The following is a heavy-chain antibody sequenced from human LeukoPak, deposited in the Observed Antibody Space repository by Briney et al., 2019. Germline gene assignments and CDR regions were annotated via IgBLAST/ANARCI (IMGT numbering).Heavy chain of an antibody. CDR2: IRSKAYGGTT. Sequence: PGGSLRLSCTASGFTFGDYAMSWVRQAPGKGLEWVGFIRSKAYGGTTEYAASVKGRFTISRDDSKSIAYLQMNSLKTEDTAVYYRTRGRRGYSYGYNDYWGQGTLVTVSS. CDR1: GFTFGDYA. J-gene: IGHJ4*02. CDR3: TRGRRGYSYGYNDY. V-gene: IGHV3-49*04. D-gene: IGHD5-18*01.